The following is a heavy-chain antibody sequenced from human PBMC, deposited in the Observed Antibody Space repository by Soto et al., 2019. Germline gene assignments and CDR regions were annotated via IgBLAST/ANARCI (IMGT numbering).Heavy chain of an antibody. CDR1: GDTFSSYA. D-gene: IGHD3-22*01. CDR3: AREPDRDSSGYSNWFDP. CDR2: IIPIFGTA. J-gene: IGHJ5*02. Sequence: SLKLSWKAAGDTFSSYAISWVRQAPGQGLEWMGGIIPIFGTANYAQKFQGRVTITADESTSTAYMELSSLRSEDTAVYYCAREPDRDSSGYSNWFDPWGQGTLVTVSS. V-gene: IGHV1-69*13.